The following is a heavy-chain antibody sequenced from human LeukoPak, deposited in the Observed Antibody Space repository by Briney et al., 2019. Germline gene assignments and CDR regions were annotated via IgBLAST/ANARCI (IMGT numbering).Heavy chain of an antibody. CDR3: ARGGSSSYFDY. V-gene: IGHV3-66*01. CDR2: IYSGGGT. D-gene: IGHD3-16*01. CDR1: GFTVSSNY. Sequence: GGSLRLSCAASGFTVSSNYITWVRQAPGKGLEWVSVIYSGGGTYYADSVKGRFTISRDNSKNTLYLQMDSLRAEDTAVYYCARGGSSSYFDYWGQGTLVTVSS. J-gene: IGHJ4*02.